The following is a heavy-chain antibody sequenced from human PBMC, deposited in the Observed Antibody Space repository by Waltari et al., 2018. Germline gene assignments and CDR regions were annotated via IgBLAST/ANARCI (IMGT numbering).Heavy chain of an antibody. J-gene: IGHJ3*02. D-gene: IGHD1-7*01. CDR3: ARALRMPGTPENAFDI. V-gene: IGHV3-30*01. CDR1: GFTFSLYA. Sequence: QAQLVESRGGGVQPGRPLSVCCAAAGFTFSLYAMHWGRQAPGKGLEWVAVISFDGNTKYYADSVKGRFTVSRDNSKNTLYLQMDSLTAEDTAVYYCARALRMPGTPENAFDIWGQGTMVTVSS. CDR2: ISFDGNTK.